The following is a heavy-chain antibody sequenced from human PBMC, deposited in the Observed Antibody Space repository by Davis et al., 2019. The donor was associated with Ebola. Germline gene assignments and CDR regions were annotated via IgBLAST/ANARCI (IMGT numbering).Heavy chain of an antibody. J-gene: IGHJ5*02. V-gene: IGHV1-18*01. D-gene: IGHD3-10*01. Sequence: ASVKVSCKASGYTFTSYGISWVRQAPGQGLEWMGWISAYNGNTNYAQKLQGRVTMTTDTSTSTAYIELRSLRSDDTAVYYCARSITMVRGVSWFDPWGQGTLVTVSS. CDR1: GYTFTSYG. CDR3: ARSITMVRGVSWFDP. CDR2: ISAYNGNT.